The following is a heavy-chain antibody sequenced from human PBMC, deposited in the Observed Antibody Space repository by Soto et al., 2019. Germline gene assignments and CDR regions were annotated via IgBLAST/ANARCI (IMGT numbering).Heavy chain of an antibody. CDR1: GGSISSSSYY. J-gene: IGHJ4*02. CDR2: IYYSGST. V-gene: IGHV4-39*01. Sequence: QLQLQESGPGLVKPSETQSLTCTVSGGSISSSSYYWGWIRQPPGKGLEWIGSIYYSGSTYYNPSLKSRVTISGDTSKNQFSLKLSSVTAADTAVYYCARQETTAMVRDYFDYWGQGTLVTVSS. CDR3: ARQETTAMVRDYFDY. D-gene: IGHD5-18*01.